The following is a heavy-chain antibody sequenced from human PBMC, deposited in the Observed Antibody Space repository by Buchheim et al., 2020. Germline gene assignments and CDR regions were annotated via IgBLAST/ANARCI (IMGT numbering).Heavy chain of an antibody. CDR1: GGSISSSNW. Sequence: QVQLQESGPGLVKPSGTLSLTCAVSGGSISSSNWWNWVRQPPGKGLEWIGYIYYSGSTYYNPSLKSRVTISVDTSKNQFSLKLSSVTAADTAVYYCASIRVRDNWFDPWGQGTL. J-gene: IGHJ5*02. V-gene: IGHV4-4*02. CDR3: ASIRVRDNWFDP. CDR2: IYYSGST.